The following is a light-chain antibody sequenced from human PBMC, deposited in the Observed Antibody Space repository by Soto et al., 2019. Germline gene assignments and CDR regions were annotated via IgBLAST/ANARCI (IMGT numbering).Light chain of an antibody. V-gene: IGKV3-11*01. CDR3: QQRESWLT. J-gene: IGKJ4*01. CDR1: QSIDIY. Sequence: EIVLTQSPATLSLSPGERATLSCRASQSIDIYLAWYQHQPGQAPRLLIYDASNRATDIPARFSGSGSGTDFTLTISSLEPEDFAVYYCQQRESWLTFGGGTKVEIK. CDR2: DAS.